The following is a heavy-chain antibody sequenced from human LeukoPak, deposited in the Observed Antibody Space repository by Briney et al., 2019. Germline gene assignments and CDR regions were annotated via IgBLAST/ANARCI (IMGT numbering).Heavy chain of an antibody. V-gene: IGHV3-30*18. CDR3: AKDRDILTGYLDY. Sequence: GGSLRLSCAASGFTFSRYGMHWVRQAPGKGLEWVAVISYDRSNKYYVDSVKGRFTISKDNSKNTLYLQMNSLRAEDTAVYYCAKDRDILTGYLDYWGQGTLVTVSS. CDR1: GFTFSRYG. J-gene: IGHJ4*02. D-gene: IGHD3-9*01. CDR2: ISYDRSNK.